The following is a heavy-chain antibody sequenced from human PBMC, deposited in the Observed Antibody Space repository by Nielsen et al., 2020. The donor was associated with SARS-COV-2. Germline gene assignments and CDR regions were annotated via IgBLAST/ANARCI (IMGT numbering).Heavy chain of an antibody. CDR2: ISYDGSNK. Sequence: GESLKISCAASGFTFSSYAMSWVRQAPGKGLEWVAVISYDGSNKYYADSVKGRFTISRDNSKNTLYLQMNSLRAEDTAVYYCARDRLPGSGSYLYYYYGMDVWGQGTTVTVSS. D-gene: IGHD3-10*01. V-gene: IGHV3-30-3*01. CDR1: GFTFSSYA. J-gene: IGHJ6*02. CDR3: ARDRLPGSGSYLYYYYGMDV.